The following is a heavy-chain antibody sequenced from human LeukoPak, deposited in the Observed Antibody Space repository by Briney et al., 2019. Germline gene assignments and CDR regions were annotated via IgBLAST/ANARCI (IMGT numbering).Heavy chain of an antibody. J-gene: IGHJ3*02. CDR2: IYHSGST. V-gene: IGHV4-38-2*01. CDR3: ARHPRDYYDSSCYHKRAFDI. CDR1: GYSISSGYY. Sequence: PSETLSLTCAVSGYSISSGYYWGWIRQPPGKGLEWIGSIYHSGSTYYNPSLKSRVTISVDTSKNQFSLKLSSVTAADTAVYYCARHPRDYYDSSCYHKRAFDIWGQGTMVTVSS. D-gene: IGHD3-22*01.